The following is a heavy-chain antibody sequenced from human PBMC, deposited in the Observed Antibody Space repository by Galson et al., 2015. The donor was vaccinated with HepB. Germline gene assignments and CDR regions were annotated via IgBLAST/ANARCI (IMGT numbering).Heavy chain of an antibody. CDR1: GFMFSSYW. CDR2: INHDGSEK. CDR3: ARDQPYDFWSGRLDV. J-gene: IGHJ6*04. V-gene: IGHV3-7*03. D-gene: IGHD3-3*01. Sequence: SLRLSCAASGFMFSSYWMTWVRQAPGKGLEWVANINHDGSEKYYVDSVKGRFSIYRDNDKNSLFLQMNSLRAEDTAVYYCARDQPYDFWSGRLDVWGKGTTVTVSS.